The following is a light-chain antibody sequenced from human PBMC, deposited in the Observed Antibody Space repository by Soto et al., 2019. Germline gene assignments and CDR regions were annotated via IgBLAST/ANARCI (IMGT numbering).Light chain of an antibody. J-gene: IGLJ1*01. Sequence: QSALTQPPSASGSPGQSVTISCTGTSSDVGAYKYVSWYQQYPGKAPKLMIYEVTKRPSGVPDRFSGSKSGNTASLTVSGLQAEDEADYYCSSYTGITTHYVFGTGTKVTVL. CDR3: SSYTGITTHYV. V-gene: IGLV2-8*01. CDR1: SSDVGAYKY. CDR2: EVT.